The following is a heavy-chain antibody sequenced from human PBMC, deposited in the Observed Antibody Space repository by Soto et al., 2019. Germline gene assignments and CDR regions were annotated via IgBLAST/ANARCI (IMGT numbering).Heavy chain of an antibody. CDR3: AKAGAGVANFDY. D-gene: IGHD3-3*01. J-gene: IGHJ4*02. CDR1: GFTFSTNL. Sequence: PGGSLRLSCAASGFTFSTNLMHWVRQAPGKGLVWVSRINSDGTNAAYADSVQGRFTISRDNAKNTLYLQMNSLTGEDTAVYYCAKAGAGVANFDYWGQGTLVTGSS. CDR2: INSDGTNA. V-gene: IGHV3-74*01.